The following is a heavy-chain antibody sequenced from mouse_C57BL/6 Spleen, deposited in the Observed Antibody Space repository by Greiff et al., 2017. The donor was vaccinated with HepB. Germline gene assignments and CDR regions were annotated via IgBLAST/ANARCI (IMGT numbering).Heavy chain of an antibody. V-gene: IGHV1-52*01. CDR3: AREDDYDYDGYAMDY. CDR2: IDPSDSET. J-gene: IGHJ4*01. CDR1: GYTFTSYW. D-gene: IGHD2-4*01. Sequence: QVQLQQPGAELVRPGSSVKLSCKASGYTFTSYWMHWVKQRPIQGLEWIGNIDPSDSETHYNQKFKDKATLTVDKSSSTAYMQLSSLTSEDSAVYYCAREDDYDYDGYAMDYWGQGTSVTVSS.